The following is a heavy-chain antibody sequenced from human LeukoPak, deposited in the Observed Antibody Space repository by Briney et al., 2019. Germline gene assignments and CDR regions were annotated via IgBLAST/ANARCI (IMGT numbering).Heavy chain of an antibody. CDR2: IYYTGST. Sequence: PSETLSLTCTISGGSVSVYYWIWILQSPGKGLEWIGYIYYTGSTTYNPSLKSRVTMSADTSKNQFSLKLSSVTAADTAVYYCARDGGTGPRAFDIWGQGTMVTVSS. CDR3: ARDGGTGPRAFDI. D-gene: IGHD1-1*01. J-gene: IGHJ3*02. V-gene: IGHV4-59*02. CDR1: GGSVSVYY.